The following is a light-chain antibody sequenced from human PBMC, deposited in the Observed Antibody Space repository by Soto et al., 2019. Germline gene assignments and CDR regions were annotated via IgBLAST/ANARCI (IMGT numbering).Light chain of an antibody. V-gene: IGLV2-8*01. Sequence: QAVVTQPPSASGSPGQSVTISCTGSSSDVGGYNYVSWYQQHPGKAPKLMIYDVSKRPSGVPDRFSGSKSGNTASLTVSGLQAEDEADYYCSSYAGSNIVVFGGGTKLTVL. CDR3: SSYAGSNIVV. J-gene: IGLJ2*01. CDR2: DVS. CDR1: SSDVGGYNY.